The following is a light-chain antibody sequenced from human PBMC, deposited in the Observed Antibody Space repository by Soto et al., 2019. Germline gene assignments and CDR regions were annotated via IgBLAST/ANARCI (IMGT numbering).Light chain of an antibody. J-gene: IGKJ1*01. CDR1: QTGSNSY. CDR3: QHYVYPQWM. Sequence: IVLTQSPGTLSLSPGERATLSCRASQTGSNSYLAWYQQKSGQAPRLLIYGVSTRATGTPDRFSGSGSGTEFTLTIRRLEPEDFAVYFCQHYVYPQWMFGPGTKVEIK. CDR2: GVS. V-gene: IGKV3-20*01.